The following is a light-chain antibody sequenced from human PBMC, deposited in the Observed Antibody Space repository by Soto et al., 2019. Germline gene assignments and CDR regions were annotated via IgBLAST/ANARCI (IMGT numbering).Light chain of an antibody. CDR2: DVS. V-gene: IGKV1-5*01. CDR1: QSISGW. CDR3: QQYNSYPWT. J-gene: IGKJ1*01. Sequence: IQLTQSPSTLSASVGDRVTLTCLASQSISGWLAWYQQKPGKAPKLLIYDVSSLESGVPSRFSGSGSGTEFTLAISSLQPDDFATYYCQQYNSYPWTFGQGTKVDI.